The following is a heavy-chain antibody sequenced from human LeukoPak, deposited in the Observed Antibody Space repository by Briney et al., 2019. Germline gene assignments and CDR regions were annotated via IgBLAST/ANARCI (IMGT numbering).Heavy chain of an antibody. CDR1: GFTVSSNY. CDR3: ARYRLLEWLLYYDY. D-gene: IGHD3-3*01. J-gene: IGHJ4*02. Sequence: GSLRLSCAASGFTVSSNYMSWIRQPPGKGLEWIGEINHSGSTNYNPSLKSRVTISVDTSKNQFSLKLSSVTAADTAVYYCARYRLLEWLLYYDYWGQRTLVTVSS. V-gene: IGHV4-34*01. CDR2: INHSGST.